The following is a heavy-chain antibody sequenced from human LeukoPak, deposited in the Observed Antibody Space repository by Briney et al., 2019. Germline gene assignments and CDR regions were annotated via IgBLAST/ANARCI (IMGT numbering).Heavy chain of an antibody. Sequence: SETLSLTCTVSGGSFSSYYWSWIRQPPGKELEWIGYIYYIGSTNYNPSFKSRVTILVDTSKKQFSLKLSSVTAADTAVYYCARTLVPAGPRGIVYFDRWGQGTLVTVSS. D-gene: IGHD2-2*01. CDR2: IYYIGST. J-gene: IGHJ4*02. CDR1: GGSFSSYY. CDR3: ARTLVPAGPRGIVYFDR. V-gene: IGHV4-59*01.